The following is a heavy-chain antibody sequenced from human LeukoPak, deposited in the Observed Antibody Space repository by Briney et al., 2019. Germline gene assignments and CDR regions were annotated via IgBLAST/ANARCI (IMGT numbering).Heavy chain of an antibody. CDR1: GGSFSGYY. V-gene: IGHV4-34*01. Sequence: SETLSLTCAVYGGSFSGYYWSWIRQPPGKGLEWIGEINHSGSTNYNPSLKSRVTISVDTSKNQFSLKLSSVTAADTAVYYCARRRLLWFGELLHNWFDPWGQGTLVTVSS. CDR3: ARRRLLWFGELLHNWFDP. CDR2: INHSGST. D-gene: IGHD3-10*01. J-gene: IGHJ5*02.